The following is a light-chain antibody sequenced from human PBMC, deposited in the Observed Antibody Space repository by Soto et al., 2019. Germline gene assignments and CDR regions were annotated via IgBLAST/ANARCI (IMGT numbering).Light chain of an antibody. V-gene: IGKV1-5*03. Sequence: EIQMTQSTTTMSVSVGHKVTITCGASQTISSWLAWYQQKQGKAPKLLIYKASTLKSGVPSRFSGTGSGTEGTLTLSSLQQDDGATYDGQHYNSYSEAFGQGTKVDNK. CDR2: KAS. CDR3: QHYNSYSEA. J-gene: IGKJ1*01. CDR1: QTISSW.